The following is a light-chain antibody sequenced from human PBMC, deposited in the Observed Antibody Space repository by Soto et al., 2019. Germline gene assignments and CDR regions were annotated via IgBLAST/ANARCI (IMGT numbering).Light chain of an antibody. CDR1: QDIKTS. CDR2: TAS. J-gene: IGKJ4*01. CDR3: QQYDNGPLT. V-gene: IGKV1-NL1*01. Sequence: DIQMTQSPPSLSASIGDRVSITCRASQDIKTSLAWYQKKPGEPPQLPIFTASRSEGGVPSRFRGSGSGTDFTLTITGLQPEDFAAYYCQQYDNGPLTFGGGTEVE.